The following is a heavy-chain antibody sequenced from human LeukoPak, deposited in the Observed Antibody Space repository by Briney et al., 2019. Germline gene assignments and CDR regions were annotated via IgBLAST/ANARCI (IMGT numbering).Heavy chain of an antibody. D-gene: IGHD5-12*01. CDR3: VKRGNVANFDS. V-gene: IGHV4-59*12. CDR2: IYYSGST. J-gene: IGHJ4*02. Sequence: SETLSLTCTVSGGSISSYYWSWIRQPPGKGLEWIGYIYYSGSTNYSPSLKSRLTISVDTSKNQFSLKLSSVTAADTAVYYCVKRGNVANFDSWGQGILVTVSS. CDR1: GGSISSYY.